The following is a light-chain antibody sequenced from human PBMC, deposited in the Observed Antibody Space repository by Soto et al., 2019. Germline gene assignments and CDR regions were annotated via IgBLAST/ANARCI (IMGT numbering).Light chain of an antibody. J-gene: IGKJ1*01. CDR2: GAS. CDR1: QSVGSN. CDR3: QQYNNWPPWT. Sequence: EILMTQSPATLSVSPGEIATLSCRASQSVGSNLAWYQQKPGQAPRLLIHGASTRATGLPARFSGSGSGTEFTLTISRLQSEDFAIYYCQQYNNWPPWTFGQGTKVEIK. V-gene: IGKV3-15*01.